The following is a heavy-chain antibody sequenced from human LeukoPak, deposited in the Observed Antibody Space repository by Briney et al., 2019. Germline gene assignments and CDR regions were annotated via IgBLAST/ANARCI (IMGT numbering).Heavy chain of an antibody. CDR2: ISSSGSTI. CDR3: ATFAEFDY. Sequence: GGSLRLSFADSGFTFSDYYMTWIRQAPGKGLEWLSYISSSGSTIYYADSVKGRFTISRDNAKNSLFMQMNSLRAEDTAVYYCATFAEFDYWGQGTLVTVSS. D-gene: IGHD2/OR15-2a*01. CDR1: GFTFSDYY. J-gene: IGHJ4*02. V-gene: IGHV3-11*04.